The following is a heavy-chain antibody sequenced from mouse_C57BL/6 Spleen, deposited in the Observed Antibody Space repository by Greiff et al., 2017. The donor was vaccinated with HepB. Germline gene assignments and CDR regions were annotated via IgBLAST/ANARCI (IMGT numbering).Heavy chain of an antibody. Sequence: EVQLQQSGPELVKPGASVKMSCKASGYTFTDYNMHWVKQSHGKSLEWIGYINPNNGGTSYNQKFKGKATLTVNKSSSTAYMELRSLTSEDSAVYYCAPSFFYGSRGWYFDVWGTGTTVTVSS. CDR1: GYTFTDYN. V-gene: IGHV1-22*01. CDR2: INPNNGGT. D-gene: IGHD1-1*01. CDR3: APSFFYGSRGWYFDV. J-gene: IGHJ1*03.